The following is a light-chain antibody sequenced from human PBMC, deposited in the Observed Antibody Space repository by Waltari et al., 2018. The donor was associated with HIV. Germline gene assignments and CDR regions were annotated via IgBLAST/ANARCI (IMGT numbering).Light chain of an antibody. CDR2: QVS. V-gene: IGKV1-5*03. Sequence: DIQLTQSPSTLSPSLGDRVTITCRASQSISTYLAWYQQKSGKAPNLLIYQVSTLESGVPSRFSGSGSGTEFSLTISSLQPDDFATYYCQHYNNYMWTFGQGTKVEIK. J-gene: IGKJ1*01. CDR3: QHYNNYMWT. CDR1: QSISTY.